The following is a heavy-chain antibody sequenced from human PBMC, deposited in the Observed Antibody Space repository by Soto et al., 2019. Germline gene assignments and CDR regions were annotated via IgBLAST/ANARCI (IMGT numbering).Heavy chain of an antibody. D-gene: IGHD3-3*01. CDR2: IHSSGSI. CDR3: ARDLDGLHDHKSGPYPRPG. Sequence: PPETLSLTYTASGGSIRSDDYYWSLIRQAPGRGLEWIGYIHSSGSIYYNPSLKSRATMSIDTARNQFSLKVSSVTFADTAGYYCARDLDGLHDHKSGPYPRPGWGQGTLVTVSS. J-gene: IGHJ1*01. V-gene: IGHV4-30-4*01. CDR1: GGSIRSDDYY.